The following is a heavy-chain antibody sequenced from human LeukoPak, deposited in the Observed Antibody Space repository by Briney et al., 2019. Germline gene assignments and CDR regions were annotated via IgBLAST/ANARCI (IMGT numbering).Heavy chain of an antibody. J-gene: IGHJ4*02. CDR1: GFTFSSYA. CDR2: ISGSGGST. D-gene: IGHD2-2*01. V-gene: IGHV3-23*01. Sequence: GSLRLSCAASGFTFSSYAMSWVRQAPGKGLEWVSAISGSGGSTYYADSVKGRFTISRDNSKNTLYLQTNSLRAEDTAVYYCAKGLVPAAVLAYFDYWGQGTLVTVSS. CDR3: AKGLVPAAVLAYFDY.